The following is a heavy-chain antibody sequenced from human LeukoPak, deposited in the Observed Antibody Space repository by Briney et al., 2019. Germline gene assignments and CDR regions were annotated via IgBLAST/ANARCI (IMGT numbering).Heavy chain of an antibody. CDR2: ISAYNGNT. CDR3: ARASFRANTHLKYYFDY. V-gene: IGHV1-18*01. Sequence: ASVKVSCKASGYRFTSYGISWVRRAPGQGLEWMGWISAYNGNTNYAQKLQGRVTMTTDTSTSTAYMELRSLRSDDTAVYYCARASFRANTHLKYYFDYWGQGTLVTVSS. CDR1: GYRFTSYG. D-gene: IGHD3-16*01. J-gene: IGHJ4*02.